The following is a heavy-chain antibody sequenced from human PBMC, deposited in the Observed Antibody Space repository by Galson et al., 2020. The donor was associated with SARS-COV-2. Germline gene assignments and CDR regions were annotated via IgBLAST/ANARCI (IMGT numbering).Heavy chain of an antibody. Sequence: GESLKISCAASGFTFSSYGMHWVRQAPRKGLEWVAVIWYDGSNKYYADSVKGRFTISRDNSKNTLYLQMNSLRAEDTAVYYCARDSYYYDSSGYYYPPSDYYDYYGMDVWGQGTTVTVSS. J-gene: IGHJ6*02. CDR3: ARDSYYYDSSGYYYPPSDYYDYYGMDV. D-gene: IGHD3-22*01. CDR2: IWYDGSNK. CDR1: GFTFSSYG. V-gene: IGHV3-33*01.